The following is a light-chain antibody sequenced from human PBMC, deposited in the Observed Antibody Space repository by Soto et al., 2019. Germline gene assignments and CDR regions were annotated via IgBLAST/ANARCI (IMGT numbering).Light chain of an antibody. V-gene: IGLV2-14*01. Sequence: QSALTQPASVSGSPGQSITISCTGTSSDVGGYNTVSWYQQHPGKAPKLMIYEFSNRPSGVSNRFSGSKSGNTASLTISGLQAEDEADYYCSSSTSSSTFVFGTGTKLTVL. CDR2: EFS. CDR3: SSSTSSSTFV. J-gene: IGLJ1*01. CDR1: SSDVGGYNT.